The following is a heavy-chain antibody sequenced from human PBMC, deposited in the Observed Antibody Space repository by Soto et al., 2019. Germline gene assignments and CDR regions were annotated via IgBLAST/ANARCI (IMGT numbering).Heavy chain of an antibody. Sequence: GGSLRLSCEASGFTFSKYWMHWVRQAPGKGLVWVARLNPDGTTIAYADSVKGRFTISRDNAKNTLYLQMSSLRAEDTAVYFCTTYYDVFTRHLDYWGQGTMVTVSS. CDR2: LNPDGTTI. CDR1: GFTFSKYW. D-gene: IGHD3-9*01. J-gene: IGHJ4*02. V-gene: IGHV3-74*01. CDR3: TTYYDVFTRHLDY.